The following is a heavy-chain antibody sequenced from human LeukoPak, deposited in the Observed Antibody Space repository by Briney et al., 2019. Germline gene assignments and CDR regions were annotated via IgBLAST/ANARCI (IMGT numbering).Heavy chain of an antibody. Sequence: PGGSLRLSCAASGFTFSSYTMNWVRQAPGKGLEWVSAISGSGVGTYYADSVKGRFTISRDNSKNTLYLQMNSLRPEDTAVYYCVSIPAAGADYWGQGALVTVSS. V-gene: IGHV3-23*01. CDR3: VSIPAAGADY. J-gene: IGHJ4*02. CDR1: GFTFSSYT. D-gene: IGHD6-13*01. CDR2: ISGSGVGT.